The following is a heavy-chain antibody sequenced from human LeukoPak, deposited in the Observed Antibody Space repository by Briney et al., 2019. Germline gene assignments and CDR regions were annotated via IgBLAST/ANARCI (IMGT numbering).Heavy chain of an antibody. Sequence: GGSLRLSCAASGFTFSNYNMNWVRHAPGKGLEWVSSITSSSSYIYYADSVKGRFTISRDNAKDSLYLQMNSLRAEDTAVYYCARDPYSGSYSAYYYYYMDVWGKGTTVTVSS. J-gene: IGHJ6*03. V-gene: IGHV3-21*01. CDR2: ITSSSSYI. CDR3: ARDPYSGSYSAYYYYYMDV. CDR1: GFTFSNYN. D-gene: IGHD1-26*01.